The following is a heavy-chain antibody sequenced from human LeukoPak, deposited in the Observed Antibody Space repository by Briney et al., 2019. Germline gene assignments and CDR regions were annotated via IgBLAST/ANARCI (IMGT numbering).Heavy chain of an antibody. Sequence: GRSLRLSCAASGFTFNSYSMHWVRQAPGKGLEWVAVIWNDGSKKYSADSERGGSTISRDNSKSTLYLQMNSLRAEDTAVYYCARARGAVATDPFEIWGQGTMVTASP. CDR2: IWNDGSKK. V-gene: IGHV3-33*01. CDR3: ARARGAVATDPFEI. J-gene: IGHJ3*02. D-gene: IGHD6-19*01. CDR1: GFTFNSYS.